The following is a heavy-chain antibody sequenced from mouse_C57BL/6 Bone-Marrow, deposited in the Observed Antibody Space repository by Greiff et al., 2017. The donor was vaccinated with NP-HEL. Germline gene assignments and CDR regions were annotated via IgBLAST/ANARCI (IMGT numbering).Heavy chain of an antibody. CDR3: AINYSNYGYYFDY. CDR2: IHPSDSDT. Sequence: VKLQQPGAELVKPGASVKVSCKASGYTFTSYWMHWVKQRPGQGLEWIGRIHPSDSDTNYNQKFKGKATLTVDKSSSTAYMQLSSLTSEDSAVYYCAINYSNYGYYFDYWGQGTTLTVSS. CDR1: GYTFTSYW. D-gene: IGHD2-5*01. J-gene: IGHJ2*01. V-gene: IGHV1-74*01.